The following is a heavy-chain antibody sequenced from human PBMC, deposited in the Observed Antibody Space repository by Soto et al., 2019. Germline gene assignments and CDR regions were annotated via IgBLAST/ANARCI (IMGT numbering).Heavy chain of an antibody. J-gene: IGHJ4*02. CDR1: GFTFSSYA. V-gene: IGHV3-23*01. Sequence: GGSLRLSCAASGFTFSSYAMSWVRQAPGKGLEWVSAISGSGGSTYYADSVKGRFTISRDNSKNTLYLQMNSLRAEDTAVYFFAKGRIAVAATGNYFDYWGQGTLVTVSS. CDR2: ISGSGGST. CDR3: AKGRIAVAATGNYFDY. D-gene: IGHD6-19*01.